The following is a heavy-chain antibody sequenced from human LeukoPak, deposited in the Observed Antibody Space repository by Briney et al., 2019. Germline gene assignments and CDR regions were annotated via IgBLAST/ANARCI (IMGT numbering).Heavy chain of an antibody. CDR1: GFTFSSYA. J-gene: IGHJ6*02. V-gene: IGHV3-23*01. D-gene: IGHD3-10*01. CDR2: ISGSGGST. CDR3: AKIRVPRRTYYYGMDV. Sequence: PGGSLRLSCAASGFTFSSYAMSWVRQAPWKGLEWVSGISGSGGSTYYADSVKGRFTISRDNSKNTLYLQMNSLRTEDTALYYCAKIRVPRRTYYYGMDVWGQGTTVTVSS.